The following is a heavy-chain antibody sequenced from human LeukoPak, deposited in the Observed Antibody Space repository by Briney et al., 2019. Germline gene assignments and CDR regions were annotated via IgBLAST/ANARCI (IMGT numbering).Heavy chain of an antibody. CDR3: ASYLDYGDYVLLGHYYGMDV. CDR2: IRYDGSNK. Sequence: GGSLRLSCAASGFTFSSYGMHWVRQAPGKGLEWVAFIRYDGSNKYYADSVKGRFTISRDNSKNTLYLQMNSLRAEDTAVYYCASYLDYGDYVLLGHYYGMDVWGQGTTATVPS. J-gene: IGHJ6*02. D-gene: IGHD4-17*01. V-gene: IGHV3-30*02. CDR1: GFTFSSYG.